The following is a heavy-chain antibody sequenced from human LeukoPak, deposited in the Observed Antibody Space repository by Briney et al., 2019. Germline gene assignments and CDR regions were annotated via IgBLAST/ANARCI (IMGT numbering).Heavy chain of an antibody. D-gene: IGHD3-10*01. CDR3: ARDTLTMVRGVIYDHYYGMDV. CDR1: GGSISSYY. J-gene: IGHJ6*02. Sequence: PSETLSLTCTVSGGSISSYYWSWIRQPPGKGLEWIGYIYYSGSTNYNPSLKSRVTISVDTSKNQFSLKLSSVTAADTAVYYCARDTLTMVRGVIYDHYYGMDVWGQGTTVTVSS. V-gene: IGHV4-59*01. CDR2: IYYSGST.